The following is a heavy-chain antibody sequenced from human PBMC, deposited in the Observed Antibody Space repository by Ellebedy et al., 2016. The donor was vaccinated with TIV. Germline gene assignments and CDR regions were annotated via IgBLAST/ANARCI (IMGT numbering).Heavy chain of an antibody. Sequence: PGGSLRLSCAASGFTVSSNYMSWVRQAPGKGLEWVAIIYSGGSTYYADSVKGRFTISRDNSKNTVYLQMNSLRGDDTAVYYCARGRPSGWFDYWGHGTLVTVSS. CDR1: GFTVSSNY. CDR3: ARGRPSGWFDY. CDR2: IYSGGST. V-gene: IGHV3-53*01. J-gene: IGHJ4*01. D-gene: IGHD6-19*01.